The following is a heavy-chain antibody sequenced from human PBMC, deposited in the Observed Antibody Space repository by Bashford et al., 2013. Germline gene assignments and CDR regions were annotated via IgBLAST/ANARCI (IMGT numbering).Heavy chain of an antibody. CDR3: ASQYRKDAFDI. V-gene: IGHV4-61*02. Sequence: SETLSLTCTVSGGSITSGGYYWSWIRQPAGKGLEWIGRIYTSGSTNYNPSLKSRVTISVDTSKNQFSLKLSSVTAADTAVYYCASQYRKDAFDIWGQGTMVTVSS. J-gene: IGHJ3*02. CDR2: IYTSGST. CDR1: GGSITSGGYY. D-gene: IGHD6-6*01.